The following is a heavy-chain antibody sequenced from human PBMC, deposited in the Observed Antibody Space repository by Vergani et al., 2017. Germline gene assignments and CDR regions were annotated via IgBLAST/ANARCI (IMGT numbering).Heavy chain of an antibody. J-gene: IGHJ5*02. CDR1: GYSFTSYW. V-gene: IGHV5-51*01. CDR3: ARQGGPEESDVLTGYYRS. Sequence: EVQLVQSGEEVKKPGESLKISCNGSGYSFTSYWIGWVRQTPGKGLEWMGFIYPGDSDTRYSPSFQGQVIISADKSISTAYLQWSSLKASDTAMYYCARQGGPEESDVLTGYYRSWGQGTLVTVSS. CDR2: IYPGDSDT. D-gene: IGHD3-9*01.